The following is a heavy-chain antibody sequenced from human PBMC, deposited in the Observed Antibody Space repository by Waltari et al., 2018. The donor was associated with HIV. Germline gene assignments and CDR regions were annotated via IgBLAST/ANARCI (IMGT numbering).Heavy chain of an antibody. Sequence: QVQLVQSGAEVKKPGSSVQVSCKASGGAFSIDAISWVRQAPGQGLEWRGGIIPIFGTPNYAQKFQGRVTITADESTSTAYMELSSLRSEDTAVYYCARDRGYSYGYGGGPTRFDYWGQGTLVTVSS. J-gene: IGHJ4*02. D-gene: IGHD5-18*01. CDR2: IIPIFGTP. CDR1: GGAFSIDA. V-gene: IGHV1-69*12. CDR3: ARDRGYSYGYGGGPTRFDY.